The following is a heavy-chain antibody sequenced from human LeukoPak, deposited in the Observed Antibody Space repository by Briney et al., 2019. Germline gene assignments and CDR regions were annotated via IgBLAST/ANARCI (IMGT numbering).Heavy chain of an antibody. D-gene: IGHD3-10*01. CDR1: GGTFSSYA. Sequence: GASVKVSCKASGGTFSSYAISWVRQAPGQGLEWMGGIIPIFGTANYAQKFQGRVTNTADKSTSTAYMELSSLRSEDTAVYYCARGPNYYGSGSYLDYWGQGTLVTVSS. J-gene: IGHJ4*02. CDR3: ARGPNYYGSGSYLDY. CDR2: IIPIFGTA. V-gene: IGHV1-69*06.